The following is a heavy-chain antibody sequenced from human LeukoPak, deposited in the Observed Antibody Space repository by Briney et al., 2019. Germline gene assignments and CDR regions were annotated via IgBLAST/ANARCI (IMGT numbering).Heavy chain of an antibody. J-gene: IGHJ5*02. V-gene: IGHV4-61*02. D-gene: IGHD4-17*01. Sequence: SQTLSLTCTVSGGSISRGSYYWSWIRQPAGKGLEWIGRIYTSGSTNYNPSLKSRVTISVDTSKNQFSLKLSSVTAADTAVYYCARSTVTRLYNWFDPWGQGTLVTVSS. CDR1: GGSISRGSYY. CDR2: IYTSGST. CDR3: ARSTVTRLYNWFDP.